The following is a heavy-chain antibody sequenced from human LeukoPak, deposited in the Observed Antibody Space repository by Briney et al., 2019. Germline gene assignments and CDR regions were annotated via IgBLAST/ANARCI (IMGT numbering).Heavy chain of an antibody. J-gene: IGHJ4*02. CDR2: INPNSGGT. D-gene: IGHD6-19*01. CDR3: ARSSGWKYNIDY. Sequence: GASVKVSCKASGYTFNGYYKHWVRQAPGQGLECMGWINPNSGGTNYAQKFQGRVTMTRDTSISTAYMELSRLRSDDTAMYYCARSSGWKYNIDYWGQGTLVTVSS. V-gene: IGHV1-2*02. CDR1: GYTFNGYY.